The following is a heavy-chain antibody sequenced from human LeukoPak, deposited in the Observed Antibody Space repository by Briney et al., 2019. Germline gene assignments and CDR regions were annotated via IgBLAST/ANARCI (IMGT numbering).Heavy chain of an antibody. CDR1: GFTFISYA. CDR2: ISYDGSNE. J-gene: IGHJ6*04. CDR3: AKGATKFCSSTSCYSDV. V-gene: IGHV3-30*01. D-gene: IGHD2-2*01. Sequence: PGRSLRLSCAASGFTFISYAMHWVRQTPGKGLEWVALISYDGSNEYYADSVKGRFTISRDNSKNTLYLQMNSLRAEDTAVYYCAKGATKFCSSTSCYSDVWGKGATVTVSS.